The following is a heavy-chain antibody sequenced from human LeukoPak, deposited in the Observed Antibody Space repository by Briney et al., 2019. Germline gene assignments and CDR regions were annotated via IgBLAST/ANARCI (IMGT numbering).Heavy chain of an antibody. D-gene: IGHD5-24*01. J-gene: IGHJ6*02. CDR3: ARDFRGNYGSRGMDV. Sequence: SETLSLTCTVSGGTITSYWSWIRQPPGKGLEWIGYIYYSGSTNYNPSLKSRVTMSIDTSKNQFSLKLSSVTAADTAVYYCARDFRGNYGSRGMDVWGQGTTVTVSS. CDR1: GGTITSY. CDR2: IYYSGST. V-gene: IGHV4-59*01.